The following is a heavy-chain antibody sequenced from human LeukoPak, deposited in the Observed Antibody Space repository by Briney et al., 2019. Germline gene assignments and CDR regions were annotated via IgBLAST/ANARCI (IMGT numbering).Heavy chain of an antibody. CDR3: ARSGDILYYYSMDV. Sequence: GGSLRLSCVASGFTFSTYWMSWVRQAPGKGLEWVANIKQDGREEYYVNSVKGRFTISRDKAKNSLYLQMNSLRAEDTAVYYCARSGDILYYYSMDVWGKGTTVTVSS. D-gene: IGHD3-10*01. J-gene: IGHJ6*03. CDR1: GFTFSTYW. CDR2: IKQDGREE. V-gene: IGHV3-7*01.